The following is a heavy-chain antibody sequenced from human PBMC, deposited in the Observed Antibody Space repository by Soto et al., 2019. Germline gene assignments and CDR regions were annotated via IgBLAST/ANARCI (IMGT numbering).Heavy chain of an antibody. Sequence: QVQLQESGPGLVKPSETLSLSCTVSGGSISSYYWSWFRQSPGKRMEWIGYVHHSWGSSYNPALQRRVALSVDTSKTQFSLKVTSVTATDTAVYYCARQGFGPLHGIVDVWGQGTTVTVSS. J-gene: IGHJ6*02. D-gene: IGHD3-10*01. CDR3: ARQGFGPLHGIVDV. CDR2: VHHSWGS. CDR1: GGSISSYY. V-gene: IGHV4-59*08.